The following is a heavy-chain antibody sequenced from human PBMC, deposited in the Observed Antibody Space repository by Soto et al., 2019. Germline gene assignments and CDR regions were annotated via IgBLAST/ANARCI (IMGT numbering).Heavy chain of an antibody. CDR2: IKQDGNEK. D-gene: IGHD6-13*01. J-gene: IGHJ4*02. CDR3: ARGAAAGFPFPDY. CDR1: GFTFSSYW. V-gene: IGHV3-7*04. Sequence: GGSLRLSCAASGFTFSSYWMNWVRQAPGKGLEWVANIKQDGNEKHYVDSVKGRFTISRDSAKNSLYLQMNSLRAEDTAVYYCARGAAAGFPFPDYWGRGTPVTVSS.